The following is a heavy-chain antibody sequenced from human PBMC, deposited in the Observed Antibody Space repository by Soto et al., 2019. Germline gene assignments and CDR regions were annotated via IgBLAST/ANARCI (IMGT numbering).Heavy chain of an antibody. Sequence: SETLSLTFTVSGGSIRSANSYWSWIRQHPGKGLEWIGYIYHSGSTYYNPSLKSRVTISIDTSQNQFSLTLTSVTAADTAIFYCARDRLSLIRGVPHYDGIDVWGQGTTVTVSS. J-gene: IGHJ6*02. CDR1: GGSIRSANSY. D-gene: IGHD3-10*01. CDR3: ARDRLSLIRGVPHYDGIDV. CDR2: IYHSGST. V-gene: IGHV4-31*03.